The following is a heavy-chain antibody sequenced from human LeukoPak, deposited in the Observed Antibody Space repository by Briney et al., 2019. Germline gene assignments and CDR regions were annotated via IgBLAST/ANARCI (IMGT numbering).Heavy chain of an antibody. CDR1: GFTVSSNY. CDR3: AREGAERLFVSNWFDP. CDR2: IWYDGGYK. V-gene: IGHV3-33*08. J-gene: IGHJ5*02. Sequence: GGSLRLSCAASGFTVSSNYMSWVRQAPGKGLEWVAVIWYDGGYKFYADSVKGRFIITRDNSKNTLYLQMNSLRAEDTAVYYCAREGAERLFVSNWFDPWGQGTLVTVSS. D-gene: IGHD3-3*01.